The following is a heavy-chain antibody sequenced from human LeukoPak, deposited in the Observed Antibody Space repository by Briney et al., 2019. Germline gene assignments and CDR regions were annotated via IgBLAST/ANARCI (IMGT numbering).Heavy chain of an antibody. Sequence: GASVKVSCKASGYTFTGVYMHWVRQAPGQGLEWMAWINPQSGATNYAQKFRGRVTMTRDVSISTAYMEVTSLTFDDTAVYYCARGGDDNGLYFAYWGQGTLVTVSS. D-gene: IGHD2-8*01. CDR2: INPQSGAT. CDR1: GYTFTGVY. CDR3: ARGGDDNGLYFAY. J-gene: IGHJ4*02. V-gene: IGHV1-2*02.